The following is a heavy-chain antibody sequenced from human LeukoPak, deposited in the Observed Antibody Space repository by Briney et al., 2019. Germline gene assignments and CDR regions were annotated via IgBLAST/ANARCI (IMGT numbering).Heavy chain of an antibody. CDR3: ARGPVYCSGGSCYSQNFDY. CDR2: INHSGST. CDR1: GGSFSGYY. D-gene: IGHD2-15*01. V-gene: IGHV4-34*01. J-gene: IGHJ4*02. Sequence: PSETLSLTCAVSGGSFSGYYWSWIRQPPGKGLEWIGEINHSGSTNYNPSLKSRVTISVDTSKNQFSLKLSSVTAADTAVYYCARGPVYCSGGSCYSQNFDYWGQGTLVTVSS.